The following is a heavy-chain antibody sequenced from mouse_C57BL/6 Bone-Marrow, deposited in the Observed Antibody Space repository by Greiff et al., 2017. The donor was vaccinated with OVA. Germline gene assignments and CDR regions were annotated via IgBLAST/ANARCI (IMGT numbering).Heavy chain of an antibody. CDR3: TRPPFTTVEGPWFAY. CDR1: GFTFSDAW. CDR2: IRNKANNHAT. D-gene: IGHD1-1*01. Sequence: DVMLVESGGGLVQPGGSMKLSCAASGFTFSDAWMDWVRQSPEKGLEWVAEIRNKANNHATYYAESVKGRFTISRDDSKSSVYLQMNSLRAEDTGIYYCTRPPFTTVEGPWFAYWGQGTLVTVSA. V-gene: IGHV6-6*01. J-gene: IGHJ3*01.